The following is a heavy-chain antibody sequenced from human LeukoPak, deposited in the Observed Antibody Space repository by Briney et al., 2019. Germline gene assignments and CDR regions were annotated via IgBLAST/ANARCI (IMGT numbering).Heavy chain of an antibody. V-gene: IGHV4-34*01. J-gene: IGHJ3*01. CDR2: INHSGNT. CDR3: AKQIHNAFDL. Sequence: SETLSLTCAVYGRSFSGYLWIWVRQPPGKGLEWVGEINHSGNTNYNPSLESRVTISVDTSKNQLSLKLTSVTAADTAVYYCAKQIHNAFDLWGQGTMVTVSP. CDR1: GRSFSGYL. D-gene: IGHD1/OR15-1a*01.